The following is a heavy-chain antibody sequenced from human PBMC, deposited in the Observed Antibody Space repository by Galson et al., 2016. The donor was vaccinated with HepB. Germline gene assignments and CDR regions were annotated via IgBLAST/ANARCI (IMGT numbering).Heavy chain of an antibody. Sequence: SETLSLTCTVSGGSISSYSWSWIRQPPGKGLEWIGYMFHSGSTNYDSSLKSRVTISVDMSKNQFFLNLTSVTAADTAVYYWSRLNLRGRYLYYGMDVWGQGTTVTVSS. CDR1: GGSISSYS. V-gene: IGHV4-59*01. J-gene: IGHJ6*02. CDR2: MFHSGST. D-gene: IGHD1-26*01. CDR3: SRLNLRGRYLYYGMDV.